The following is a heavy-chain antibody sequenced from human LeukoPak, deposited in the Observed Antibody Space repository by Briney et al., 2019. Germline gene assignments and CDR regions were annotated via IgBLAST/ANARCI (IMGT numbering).Heavy chain of an antibody. J-gene: IGHJ4*02. V-gene: IGHV3-30*04. CDR2: ISYDGSNK. CDR3: ARAHFDWLLDC. CDR1: GFTFSSYA. Sequence: GGSLRLSCAASGFTFSSYAMHWVRQAPGKGLEWVAVISYDGSNKYYADSVKGRFTISRDNSKNTLYLQMNSLRAEDTAVYYCARAHFDWLLDCWGQGTLVTVSS. D-gene: IGHD3-9*01.